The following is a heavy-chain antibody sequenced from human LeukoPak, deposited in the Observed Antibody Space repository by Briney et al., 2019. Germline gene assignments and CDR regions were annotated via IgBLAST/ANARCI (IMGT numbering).Heavy chain of an antibody. CDR2: INHSGST. J-gene: IGHJ4*02. V-gene: IGHV4-34*01. Sequence: PSETLSLTCAVYGGSFSGYYWSWIRQPPGKGLEWIGEINHSGSTNYNPSLKSRVTISVDTSKNQFSLKLSSVTAADTAMYYCARSHDHLWGNYPDYWGLGTLVTVSS. D-gene: IGHD3-16*02. CDR1: GGSFSGYY. CDR3: ARSHDHLWGNYPDY.